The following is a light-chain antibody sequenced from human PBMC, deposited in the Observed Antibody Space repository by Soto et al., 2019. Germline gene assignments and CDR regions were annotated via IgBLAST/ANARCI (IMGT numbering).Light chain of an antibody. CDR1: QTVSSS. CDR3: HNRGKGIT. CDR2: DAS. J-gene: IGKJ5*01. Sequence: LLTRSPTTLSFSLRDTPTLCCGASQTVSSSLAWYQPKPGQAPRLLIYDASSRATGIPARFGGGGSGTYLTLTISSLLPEYFAVYYCHNRGKGITLGQGTRLEI. V-gene: IGKV3-11*01.